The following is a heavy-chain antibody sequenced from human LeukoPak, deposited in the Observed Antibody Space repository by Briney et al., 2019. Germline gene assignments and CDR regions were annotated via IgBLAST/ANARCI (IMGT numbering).Heavy chain of an antibody. V-gene: IGHV4-39*01. CDR1: GNSISTSKSY. J-gene: IGHJ5*02. Sequence: SDTLSLTCTVSGNSISTSKSYWGWIRQPPLKGLEWIGSIYFSGNTYYNASLKSRVTISVDTSKNQFSLTLTSVTAADTAVYYCARAVAAVLNWFDPWGQGTLVTVSS. CDR2: IYFSGNT. CDR3: ARAVAAVLNWFDP. D-gene: IGHD6-13*01.